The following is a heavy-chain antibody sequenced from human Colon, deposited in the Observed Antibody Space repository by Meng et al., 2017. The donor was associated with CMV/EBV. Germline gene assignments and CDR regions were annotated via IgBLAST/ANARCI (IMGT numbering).Heavy chain of an antibody. J-gene: IGHJ4*02. CDR1: GYTFTGYY. CDR3: AADRSG. V-gene: IGHV1-2*02. CDR2: INPNSGGT. Sequence: ASVKVSCKASGYTFTGYYMHWVRQAPGQGLEWMGWINPNSGGTNYAQKFQERVTITRDMSTSTAYMELSSLRSEDTAVYYCAADRSGWGQGTLVTVSS.